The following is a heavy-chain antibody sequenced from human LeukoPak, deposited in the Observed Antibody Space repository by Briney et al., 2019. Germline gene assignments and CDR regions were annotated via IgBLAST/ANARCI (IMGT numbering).Heavy chain of an antibody. CDR2: IIPIFGTA. CDR1: GGTFSSYA. D-gene: IGHD3/OR15-3a*01. V-gene: IGHV1-69*13. J-gene: IGHJ6*02. CDR3: ARDRGRVSYGMDV. Sequence: ASVKVSCKASGGTFSSYAISWMRQAPGQGLEWMGGIIPIFGTANYAQKFQGRVTITADESTSTAYMELSSLRSEDTAVYYCARDRGRVSYGMDVWGQGTTVTVSS.